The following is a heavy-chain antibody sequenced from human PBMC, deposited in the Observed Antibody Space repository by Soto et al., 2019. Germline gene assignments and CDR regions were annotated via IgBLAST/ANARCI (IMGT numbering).Heavy chain of an antibody. D-gene: IGHD1-1*01. V-gene: IGHV1-46*01. J-gene: IGHJ6*02. CDR1: GYTFTSYY. Sequence: QVQLVQSGAEVKKPGASVKVSCKASGYTFTSYYMHWVRLAPGQGLEWMGIINPDGGGTSYAQQFQGRVLMTRETSTSTVYMEMSSLSSADTAVYYCGVGGTFLSMVVWGQGTTVTVFS. CDR2: INPDGGGT. CDR3: GVGGTFLSMVV.